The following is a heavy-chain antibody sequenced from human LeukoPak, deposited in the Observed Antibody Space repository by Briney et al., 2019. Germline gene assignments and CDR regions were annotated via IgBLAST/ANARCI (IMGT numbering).Heavy chain of an antibody. D-gene: IGHD6-6*01. CDR3: ARGTWSSSIDY. V-gene: IGHV4-30-4*01. CDR2: IYYSGST. CDR1: GGSISSGDYY. J-gene: IGHJ4*02. Sequence: SETLSLTCTVSGGSISSGDYYWSWIRQPLGKGLEWIGYIYYSGSTYYNPSLKSRLTISGDTSKNQFSLRLSSVTAADTAVYYCARGTWSSSIDYWGQGTLVTVSS.